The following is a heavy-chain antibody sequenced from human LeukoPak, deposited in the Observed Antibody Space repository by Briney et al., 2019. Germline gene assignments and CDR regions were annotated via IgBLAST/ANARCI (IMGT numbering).Heavy chain of an antibody. V-gene: IGHV4-30-4*08. CDR1: GGSISSGDYY. CDR2: IYYSGST. J-gene: IGHJ4*02. D-gene: IGHD2-21*01. CDR3: ARVPAAYPYCGGDCYSTYFDY. Sequence: PSETLSLTCTVSGGSISSGDYYWSWIRQPPGKGLEGIGYIYYSGSTYYNPSLKSRVTISVDTSKSQFSLKLSSVTAADTAVYYCARVPAAYPYCGGDCYSTYFDYWGQGTLVTVSS.